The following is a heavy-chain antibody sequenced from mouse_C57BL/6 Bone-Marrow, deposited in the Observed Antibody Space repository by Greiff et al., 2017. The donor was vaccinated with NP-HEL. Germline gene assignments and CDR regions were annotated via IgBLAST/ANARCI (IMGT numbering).Heavy chain of an antibody. CDR3: ARGGLRRGYYAMDY. CDR1: GYAFTNYL. CDR2: INPGSGGT. D-gene: IGHD2-4*01. Sequence: VKLMESGAELVRPGTSVKVSCKASGYAFTNYLIEWVKQRPGQGLEWIGVINPGSGGTNYNEKFKGKATLTADKSSSTAYMQLSSLTSEDSAVYFCARGGLRRGYYAMDYWGQGTSVTVSS. J-gene: IGHJ4*01. V-gene: IGHV1-54*01.